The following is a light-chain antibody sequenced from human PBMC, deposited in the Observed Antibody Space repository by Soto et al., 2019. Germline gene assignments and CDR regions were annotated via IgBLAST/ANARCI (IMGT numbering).Light chain of an antibody. Sequence: SYELTQPPSVSVAPGKTARITCGGNNIGSKSVHWYQQKPGRAPVLVIYYDSDRPSGIPERFSGSNSGNTATLTISRVEAGDEADYYCQVWDSSSDHREVFGGGTKLTVL. CDR2: YDS. V-gene: IGLV3-21*04. CDR3: QVWDSSSDHREV. CDR1: NIGSKS. J-gene: IGLJ2*01.